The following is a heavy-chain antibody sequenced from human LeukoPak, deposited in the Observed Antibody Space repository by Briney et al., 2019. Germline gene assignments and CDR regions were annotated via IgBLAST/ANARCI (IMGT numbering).Heavy chain of an antibody. Sequence: GGSLRLSCTVSGFTVSSNSMSWVRQAPGKGLEWVSFIYSGGNTHYSDSVKGRFTISRDNSKNTLYLQMNSLRAEDTAVYYCAKALDYYGSGSYSPGRYWGQGTLVTVSS. CDR2: IYSGGNT. D-gene: IGHD3-10*01. CDR1: GFTVSSNS. J-gene: IGHJ4*02. CDR3: AKALDYYGSGSYSPGRY. V-gene: IGHV3-53*01.